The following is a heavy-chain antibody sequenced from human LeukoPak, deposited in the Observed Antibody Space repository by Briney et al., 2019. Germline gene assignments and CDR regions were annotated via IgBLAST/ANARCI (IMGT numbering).Heavy chain of an antibody. CDR3: ARTTDFDY. V-gene: IGHV3-48*03. J-gene: IGHJ4*02. CDR1: GFTFSTYE. CDR2: ISSSGSVI. Sequence: PGGSLRLSCAASGFTFSTYEMNWVRQAPAKGLEWLSYISSSGSVIYYADSVKGRFTISRDNAKNSLYLQVNSLRAEDTAVYYCARTTDFDYWGQGTLVTVSS. D-gene: IGHD4-17*01.